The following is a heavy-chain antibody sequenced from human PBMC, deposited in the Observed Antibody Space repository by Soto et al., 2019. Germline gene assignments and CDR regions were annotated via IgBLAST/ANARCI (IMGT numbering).Heavy chain of an antibody. V-gene: IGHV3-21*01. CDR2: ISSSSSYI. Sequence: EVQLVESGGGLVKPGGSLRLSCAASGFTFSSYSMNWVRQAPGKGLEWGSSISSSSSYIYYADSGKGRFTISRDNAKNSLYLQMNSLRAEDTAVYYCARGYTHRDYGDYLDYYYYMDVWGKGTTVTVSS. CDR1: GFTFSSYS. D-gene: IGHD4-17*01. CDR3: ARGYTHRDYGDYLDYYYYMDV. J-gene: IGHJ6*03.